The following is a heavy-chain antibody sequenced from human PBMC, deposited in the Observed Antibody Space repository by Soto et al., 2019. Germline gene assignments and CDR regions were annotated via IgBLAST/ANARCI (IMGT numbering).Heavy chain of an antibody. D-gene: IGHD6-13*01. Sequence: SGPTLVNTTQTLTLTCPFSGFSLSTSRVGLGWTSQPPGQALEWLALIYWKDDKRYRPSLKSRLTSTKDTSKNQVVLTMTSMGRVDTATYDCAHSHPSSSWYEEHWFDPWGEVTLVTV. CDR3: AHSHPSSSWYEEHWFDP. CDR1: GFSLSTSRVG. V-gene: IGHV2-5*01. J-gene: IGHJ5*02. CDR2: IYWKDDK.